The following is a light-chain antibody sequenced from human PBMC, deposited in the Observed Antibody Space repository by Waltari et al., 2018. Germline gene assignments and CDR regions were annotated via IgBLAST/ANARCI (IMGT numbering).Light chain of an antibody. CDR1: SRDVGGYTD. CDR2: DVS. Sequence: QSALTQPRSVSGSPGQSVTISCTDPSRDVGGYTDFPWYHQHPVKAPKLMIYDVSKRPSGVPDRFSGSKSGNTASLTISGLQAEDEADYYCCSYAGSSRVFGGGTKLTVL. V-gene: IGLV2-11*01. CDR3: CSYAGSSRV. J-gene: IGLJ3*02.